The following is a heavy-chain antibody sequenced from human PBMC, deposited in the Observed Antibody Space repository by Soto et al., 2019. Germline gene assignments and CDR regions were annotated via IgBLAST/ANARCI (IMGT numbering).Heavy chain of an antibody. CDR1: GFTFSSYS. V-gene: IGHV3-21*01. D-gene: IGHD6-13*01. J-gene: IGHJ3*02. Sequence: PGGSLRLSCAASGFTFSSYSMNWVRQAPGKGLEWVSSISSSSSYIYYADSVKGRFTISRDNAKNSLYLQMNSLRAEDTAVYYCARADSGSWHDAFDIWGQGTMVTVSS. CDR2: ISSSSSYI. CDR3: ARADSGSWHDAFDI.